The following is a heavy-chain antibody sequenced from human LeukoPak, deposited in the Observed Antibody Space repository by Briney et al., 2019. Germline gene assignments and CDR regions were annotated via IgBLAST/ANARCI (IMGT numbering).Heavy chain of an antibody. J-gene: IGHJ4*02. V-gene: IGHV3-7*02. CDR3: ASQLDGTLDH. D-gene: IGHD2-2*01. CDR1: GLALSSYW. Sequence: PGGSLRLSCAASGLALSSYWMIWVRQASGKGLEWVANIKQDGSEKYYVDSVKGRLTISRDNAKNSLYLQMNSLTAEDTAVYYCASQLDGTLDHWGQGTLVTVSS. CDR2: IKQDGSEK.